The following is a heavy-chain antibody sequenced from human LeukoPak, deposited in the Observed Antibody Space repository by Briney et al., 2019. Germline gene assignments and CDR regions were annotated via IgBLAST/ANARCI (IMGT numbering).Heavy chain of an antibody. CDR2: MSPNSGNT. D-gene: IGHD7-27*01. Sequence: VSVKVSCKASGYTFTSYDINWVRQATGQGLEWMGWMSPNSGNTGYAQKFQGRVTMTRSTSMSTAYMELSSLRSEDTAVYYCARGPPNWGHDYWGQGTLVTVSS. V-gene: IGHV1-8*01. CDR1: GYTFTSYD. J-gene: IGHJ4*02. CDR3: ARGPPNWGHDY.